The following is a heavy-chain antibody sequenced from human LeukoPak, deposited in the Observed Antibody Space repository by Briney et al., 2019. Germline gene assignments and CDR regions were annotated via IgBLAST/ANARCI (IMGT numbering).Heavy chain of an antibody. CDR2: INSDGSST. Sequence: PGGSLRLSCAASGFTFSSYWMHWVRQAPGKGLVWVSRINSDGSSTSYADSVKGRFTISRDNAKNTLYLQMNSLRAEDTAVYYCARVRYSSSWTTIGYYYYGMDVWGQGTTVTVSS. V-gene: IGHV3-74*01. D-gene: IGHD6-13*01. J-gene: IGHJ6*02. CDR1: GFTFSSYW. CDR3: ARVRYSSSWTTIGYYYYGMDV.